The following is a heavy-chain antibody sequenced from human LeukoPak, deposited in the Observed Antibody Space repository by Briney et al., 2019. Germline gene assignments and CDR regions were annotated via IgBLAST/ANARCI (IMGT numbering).Heavy chain of an antibody. CDR3: ASSSSWYPNWFDP. CDR1: GGSISSGSYY. Sequence: PSQTLSLTCTVSGGSISSGSYYWSWIRQPAGKGLEWIGRIYTSGSTNYNPSLKSRVTISVDTSKNQFSLKLSSVTAADTAVYYCASSSSWYPNWFDPWGQGTLVTVSS. CDR2: IYTSGST. J-gene: IGHJ5*02. D-gene: IGHD6-13*01. V-gene: IGHV4-61*02.